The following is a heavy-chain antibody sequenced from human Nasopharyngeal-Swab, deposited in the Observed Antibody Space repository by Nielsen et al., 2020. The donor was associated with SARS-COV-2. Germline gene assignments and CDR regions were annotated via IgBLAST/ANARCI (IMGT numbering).Heavy chain of an antibody. CDR1: GGSISSYY. J-gene: IGHJ2*01. CDR3: ARAAPHDWYFDL. V-gene: IGHV4-59*13. CDR2: IYYSGST. Sequence: SETLSLTCTVSGGSISSYYWSWIRQPPGKGLEWIGYIYYSGSTNYNPSLKSRVTISVDTSKNQFSLKLSSVTAADTAVYYCARAAPHDWYFDLWGRGTLVTVPS. D-gene: IGHD1-14*01.